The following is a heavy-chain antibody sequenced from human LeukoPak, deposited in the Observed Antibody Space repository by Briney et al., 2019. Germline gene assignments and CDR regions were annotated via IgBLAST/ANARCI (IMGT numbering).Heavy chain of an antibody. V-gene: IGHV3-48*03. Sequence: GGSLRLSCAASGFTFSSYEMNWVRQAPGKGLEGVSYISSRGSTIYYADSVKGRFTISRDNAKNSLYLQMNSLRAEDTAVYYCARDLSGSYYGGSFDYWGQGTLVTVSS. CDR3: ARDLSGSYYGGSFDY. CDR1: GFTFSSYE. D-gene: IGHD1-26*01. CDR2: ISSRGSTI. J-gene: IGHJ4*02.